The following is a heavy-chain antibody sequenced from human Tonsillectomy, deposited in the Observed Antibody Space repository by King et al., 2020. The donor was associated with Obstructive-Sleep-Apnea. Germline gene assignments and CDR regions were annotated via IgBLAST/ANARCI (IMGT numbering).Heavy chain of an antibody. CDR2: IYYSGSI. J-gene: IGHJ3*02. CDR3: ARARLPPNDAFDI. Sequence: QLQESGPGLVKPSETLSLTCTVSGGSISSSNYYWGWIRQPPGKGLEWIGSIYYSGSIYYNPSLKSRVTISVDTSKNQFSLKVSSVTAADTAVYYCARARLPPNDAFDIWGQGTMVTVSS. CDR1: GGSISSSNYY. D-gene: IGHD5-12*01. V-gene: IGHV4-39*07.